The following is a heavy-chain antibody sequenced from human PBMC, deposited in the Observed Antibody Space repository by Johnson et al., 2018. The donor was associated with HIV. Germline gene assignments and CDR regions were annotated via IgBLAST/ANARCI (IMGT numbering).Heavy chain of an antibody. V-gene: IGHV3-30*18. CDR1: GFTFSSHD. Sequence: QMLLVESGGGVVQPGRSLRVSCGASGFTFSSHDMHWVRQAPGKGLEWVAVISYDGSNPYCADSVKGRFTISRDNSNKTVYLQMNSLGPEDTAVYYCAKPPSMGADAFDIWGQGTMVTVSS. D-gene: IGHD3-16*01. CDR2: ISYDGSNP. CDR3: AKPPSMGADAFDI. J-gene: IGHJ3*02.